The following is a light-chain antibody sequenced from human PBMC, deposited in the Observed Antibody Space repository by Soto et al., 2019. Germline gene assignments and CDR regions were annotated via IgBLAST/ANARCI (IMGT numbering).Light chain of an antibody. J-gene: IGKJ4*01. CDR3: QQYNNSATLT. V-gene: IGKV3-15*01. CDR2: GAS. Sequence: EIVMTQSPATLSVSPGERATLSCRASQSVSSNLAWYQQKPGQAPRLLIYGASTRATGIPARFSGSGSGTEFTLTISSLQSEDFAVYYCQQYNNSATLTFGGGTKVDIK. CDR1: QSVSSN.